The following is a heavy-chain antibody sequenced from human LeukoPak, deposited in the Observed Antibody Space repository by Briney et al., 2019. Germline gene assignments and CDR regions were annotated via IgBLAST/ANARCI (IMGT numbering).Heavy chain of an antibody. CDR2: ISSSSSYI. D-gene: IGHD6-13*01. CDR1: GFTFNDYW. V-gene: IGHV3-21*01. Sequence: GGSLRLSCVGFGFTFNDYWIHWVRQAPGKGLEWVSSISSSSSYIYYADSVKGRFTISRDNAKNSLYLQMNSLRAEDTAVYYCARDGHIAAAGGSMDVWGKGTTVTISS. CDR3: ARDGHIAAAGGSMDV. J-gene: IGHJ6*03.